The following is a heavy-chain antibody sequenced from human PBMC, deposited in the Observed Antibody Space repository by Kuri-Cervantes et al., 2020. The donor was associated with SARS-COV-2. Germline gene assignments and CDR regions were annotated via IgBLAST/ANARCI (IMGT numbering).Heavy chain of an antibody. CDR1: GGSFSGYY. J-gene: IGHJ6*02. CDR3: ARRVVSGMDV. Sequence: CAVYGGSFSGYYWSWIRQPPGKGLEWIGEINHSGSTNYNPSLKSRVTISVDTSKNQFSLKLSSVTAADTAVYYCARRVVSGMDVWGQGTTVTVSS. D-gene: IGHD3-22*01. V-gene: IGHV4-34*01. CDR2: INHSGST.